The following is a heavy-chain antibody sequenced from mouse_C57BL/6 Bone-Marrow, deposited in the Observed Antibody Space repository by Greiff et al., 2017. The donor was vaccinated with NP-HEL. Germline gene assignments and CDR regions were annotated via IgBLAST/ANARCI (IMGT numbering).Heavy chain of an antibody. V-gene: IGHV5-4*01. CDR2: ISDGGSYT. Sequence: VQLQESGGGLVKPGGSLKLSCAASGFTFSSYAMSWVRQTPDKRLEWVATISDGGSYTYYPDNVKGRFTISRDNAKNNLYLQMSHLKSEDTAMYYCARIYYDYDEAMDYWGQGTSVTVSS. D-gene: IGHD2-4*01. J-gene: IGHJ4*01. CDR1: GFTFSSYA. CDR3: ARIYYDYDEAMDY.